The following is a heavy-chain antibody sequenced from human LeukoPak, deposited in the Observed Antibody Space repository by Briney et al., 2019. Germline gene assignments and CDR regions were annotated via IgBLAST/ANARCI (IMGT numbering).Heavy chain of an antibody. CDR3: ARVGCSSTSCYPHPLDY. V-gene: IGHV4-59*12. J-gene: IGHJ4*02. CDR2: IYYSGST. Sequence: SETLSLTCTVSGGSISSYYWSWIRQPPGKGLEWIGYIYYSGSTNYTPSLKSRVTISVDTSKNQFSLKLSSVAAADTAVYYCARVGCSSTSCYPHPLDYWGQGTLVTVSS. D-gene: IGHD2-2*01. CDR1: GGSISSYY.